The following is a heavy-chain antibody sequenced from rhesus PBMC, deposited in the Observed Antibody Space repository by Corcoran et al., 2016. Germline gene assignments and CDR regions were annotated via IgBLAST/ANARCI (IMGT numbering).Heavy chain of an antibody. J-gene: IGHJ4*01. CDR3: ATGRTGVIAD. CDR1: GYTFTDYY. V-gene: IGHV1-111*02. D-gene: IGHD3-34*01. Sequence: EVQLVQSGAEVKKPGASVKISCKASGYTFTDYYLHWVRQAPGKGLEWMGRVDPEDGEAIHAQKFQDRVTMTEDTSTDTCYMELSSLRCEDTALYYCATGRTGVIADWAQGVLVTVSS. CDR2: VDPEDGEA.